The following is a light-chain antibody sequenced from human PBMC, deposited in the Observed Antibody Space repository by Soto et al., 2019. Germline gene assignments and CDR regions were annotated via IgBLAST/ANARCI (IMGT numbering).Light chain of an antibody. V-gene: IGKV1-5*03. CDR2: KAS. CDR3: QQYNSYPWT. Sequence: DIQMTQSPSTLSASVGDRVTITCRASQSISSRLAWYQQKPGKAPKLLIYKASSLESGVPSRFSGSGSGTEFTLTISSLQPYDFATYYCQQYNSYPWTFGHGTKVEIK. CDR1: QSISSR. J-gene: IGKJ1*01.